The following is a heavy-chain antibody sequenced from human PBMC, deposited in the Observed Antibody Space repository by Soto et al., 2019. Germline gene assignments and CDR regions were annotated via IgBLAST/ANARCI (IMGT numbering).Heavy chain of an antibody. Sequence: GGSLRLSCAASGFTFSNAWMNWVRQAPGKGLEWVGRIKSKTDGGTTDYAAPVKGRFTISRDDSKNTLYLQMNSLKTEDTAVYYCTTDAELLWFGELGGFDYWGQGTLVTVSS. CDR1: GFTFSNAW. D-gene: IGHD3-10*01. CDR3: TTDAELLWFGELGGFDY. V-gene: IGHV3-15*07. J-gene: IGHJ4*02. CDR2: IKSKTDGGTT.